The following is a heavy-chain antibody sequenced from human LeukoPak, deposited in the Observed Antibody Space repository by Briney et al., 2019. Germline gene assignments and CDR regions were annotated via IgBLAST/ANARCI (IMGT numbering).Heavy chain of an antibody. CDR3: ARAYSERYGLGYYYMDV. CDR2: ISSSSSYI. V-gene: IGHV3-21*01. Sequence: GGSLRLSCAASGFTFSSYSMNWVRQAPGKGLEWVSSISSSSSYIYYADFVKGRFTISRDNAKKSLYLQMNSLRVEDTAVYYCARAYSERYGLGYYYMDVWGKGTTVTVSS. D-gene: IGHD1-26*01. J-gene: IGHJ6*03. CDR1: GFTFSSYS.